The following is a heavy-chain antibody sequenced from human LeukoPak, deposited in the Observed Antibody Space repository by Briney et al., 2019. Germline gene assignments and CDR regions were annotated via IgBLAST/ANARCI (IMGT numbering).Heavy chain of an antibody. CDR2: ISSSSSYI. J-gene: IGHJ6*03. V-gene: IGHV3-21*01. CDR1: GFTFSSYS. Sequence: PGGSLRLSCAASGFTFSSYSMNWVRQAPGKGLEWVSSISSSSSYIYYADSVKGRFTISRDNAKNSLYLQMNSLRAEDTAVYYCASDRSGSSKYYYHMDVWGKGTTVTVSS. D-gene: IGHD1-26*01. CDR3: ASDRSGSSKYYYHMDV.